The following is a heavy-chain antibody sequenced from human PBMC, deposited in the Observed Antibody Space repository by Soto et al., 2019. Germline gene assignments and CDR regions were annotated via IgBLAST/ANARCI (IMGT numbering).Heavy chain of an antibody. V-gene: IGHV1-2*02. J-gene: IGHJ4*02. CDR2: INPNSGDT. CDR1: RNTFTGYY. D-gene: IGHD4-17*01. CDR3: ARARGYGDLDY. Sequence: QVQLVQSGAEVKKPGASVKVSCRASRNTFTGYYVHWVRQAPGQGLEWMGWINPNSGDTNSAQKFQGRVTMTRDTSISTADMELSRLRSDDTAVYYCARARGYGDLDYWGQGTLVTVSS.